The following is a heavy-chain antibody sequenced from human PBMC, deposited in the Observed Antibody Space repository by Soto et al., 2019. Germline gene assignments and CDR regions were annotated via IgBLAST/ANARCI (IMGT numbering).Heavy chain of an antibody. CDR3: AVVPYSSVVVSGLDY. CDR2: INPNSGDT. CDR1: GYAFTSYP. D-gene: IGHD5-18*01. V-gene: IGHV1-46*01. J-gene: IGHJ4*02. Sequence: ASVKVSCKASGYAFTSYPMHWVRQAPGQRLEWMGRINPNSGDTTYSQKFQGRVTITRDTSTSTVYMELSSLRSDDTAVYYCAVVPYSSVVVSGLDYWGQGTLVTVSS.